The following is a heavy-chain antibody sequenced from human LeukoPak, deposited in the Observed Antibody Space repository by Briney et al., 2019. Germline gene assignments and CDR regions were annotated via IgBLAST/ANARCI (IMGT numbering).Heavy chain of an antibody. Sequence: GESLQISFKGSGYSFTSYWIGWVRPMPGKGLGWMGIIYPGDSDTRYSPSFQGQVAISADKSISTAYLQWSSLKASDTAMYYCARTYYYDSSGYYSYYFDYWGQGTLVTVSS. J-gene: IGHJ4*02. CDR1: GYSFTSYW. CDR2: IYPGDSDT. CDR3: ARTYYYDSSGYYSYYFDY. V-gene: IGHV5-51*01. D-gene: IGHD3-22*01.